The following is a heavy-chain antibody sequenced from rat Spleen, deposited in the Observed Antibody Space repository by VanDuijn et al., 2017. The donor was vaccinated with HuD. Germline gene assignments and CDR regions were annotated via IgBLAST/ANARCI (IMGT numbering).Heavy chain of an antibody. V-gene: IGHV3-3*01. CDR1: DYSITSSYG. J-gene: IGHJ3*01. CDR3: TRGWLSPYNWFAY. D-gene: IGHD1-12*03. Sequence: EVRLQESGPGLVKPSQSLSLTCSVTDYSITSSYGWSWIRRFPGNKLEWMGYINGAGITNYNPSLKSRISITRDTSKNQFFLQVNSVTTEDTATYYCTRGWLSPYNWFAYWGQGTLVTVSS. CDR2: INGAGIT.